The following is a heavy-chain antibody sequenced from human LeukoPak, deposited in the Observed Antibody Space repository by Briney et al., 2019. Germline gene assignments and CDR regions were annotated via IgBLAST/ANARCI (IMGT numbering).Heavy chain of an antibody. CDR3: ARRGYGDYAPFDY. J-gene: IGHJ4*02. Sequence: PGGSLRLSCTVSGFTVSTNSMTWVRQATGKGLEWLSLIYNGGTTYYADSVKGRFSISRDNSKSILYLQMNSLRAEDTAVYYCARRGYGDYAPFDYWGQGALVTVSS. CDR2: IYNGGTT. CDR1: GFTVSTNS. V-gene: IGHV3-66*04. D-gene: IGHD4-17*01.